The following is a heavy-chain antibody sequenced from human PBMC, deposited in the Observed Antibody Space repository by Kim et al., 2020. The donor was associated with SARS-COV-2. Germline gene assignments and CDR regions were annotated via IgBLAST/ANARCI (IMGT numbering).Heavy chain of an antibody. J-gene: IGHJ4*02. CDR2: IKEDGRDT. Sequence: GGSLRLSCVGSGFAFSTSWMTWVRQVPGKGLEWVANIKEDGRDTYYVDSVKGRFTISRDNAKSSVYLQMNSLRAEDTAVYYCVRDPYDSSGYGAFDYWGQGTLVTVAS. CDR3: VRDPYDSSGYGAFDY. D-gene: IGHD3-22*01. V-gene: IGHV3-7*01. CDR1: GFAFSTSW.